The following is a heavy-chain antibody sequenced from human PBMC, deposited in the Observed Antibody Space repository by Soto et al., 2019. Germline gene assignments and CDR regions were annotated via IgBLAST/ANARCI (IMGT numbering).Heavy chain of an antibody. V-gene: IGHV1-46*01. D-gene: IGHD2-15*01. CDR1: GGTFSSYA. J-gene: IGHJ6*02. CDR3: ARDRVVCSGGSCYHYYFGMDV. Sequence: ASVKVSCKASGGTFSSYAISWVRQAPGQGLEWMGIINPSGGSTRNAQKFQGRVTMTRDTSTSTVYMEVSSLRSEDTAVYYCARDRVVCSGGSCYHYYFGMDVWGQGTTVTVSS. CDR2: INPSGGST.